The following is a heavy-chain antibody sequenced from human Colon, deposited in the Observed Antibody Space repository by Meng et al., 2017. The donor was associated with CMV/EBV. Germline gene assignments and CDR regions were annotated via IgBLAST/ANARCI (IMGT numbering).Heavy chain of an antibody. CDR1: NGSLGNFY. CDR3: ASGCGLTSCNPSYYALDV. J-gene: IGHJ6*02. CDR2: IYSGGSN. Sequence: SETLSLTCTVSNGSLGNFYWAWVRQPPGKGLEWIGYIYSGGSNNYNPSLESRITMSVDTSKTQFSLNLDSLTAADTAVYFCASGCGLTSCNPSYYALDVWGRGIMVTVSS. V-gene: IGHV4-59*01. D-gene: IGHD2-2*01.